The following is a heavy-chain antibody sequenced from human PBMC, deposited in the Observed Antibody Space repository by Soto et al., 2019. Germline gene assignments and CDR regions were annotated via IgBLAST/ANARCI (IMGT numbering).Heavy chain of an antibody. J-gene: IGHJ4*02. Sequence: SGGSLRLSCVASGFTYSYYWMSWVRQAPGKGLEWVARIKFDGTNIQYADSAKGRFTISRDNSKNTLYLQMNSLRAEDTAVYYCARDKRGSDDYWGQGTLVTVSS. V-gene: IGHV3-7*03. CDR2: IKFDGTNI. CDR1: GFTYSYYW. D-gene: IGHD5-12*01. CDR3: ARDKRGSDDY.